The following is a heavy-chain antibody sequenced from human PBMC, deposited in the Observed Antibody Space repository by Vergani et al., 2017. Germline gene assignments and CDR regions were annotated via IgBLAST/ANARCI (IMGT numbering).Heavy chain of an antibody. J-gene: IGHJ4*02. D-gene: IGHD4-17*01. CDR2: INPLGGRA. Sequence: QVKVVQSGAEVKAPGASVKVSCEASGYPYRSDYVHWVRQAPGQGLEWMGVINPLGGRATYSQKFQGRVSVTGDSSTTGGTSASMVYMDLASLTPEDTAVDFCVSSRLRSFEYWGQGTLVTVSS. V-gene: IGHV1-46*03. CDR1: GYPYRSDY. CDR3: VSSRLRSFEY.